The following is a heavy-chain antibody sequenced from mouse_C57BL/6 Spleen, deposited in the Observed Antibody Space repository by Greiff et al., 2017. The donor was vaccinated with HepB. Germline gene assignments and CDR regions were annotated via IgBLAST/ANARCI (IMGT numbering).Heavy chain of an antibody. V-gene: IGHV1-18*01. CDR2: INPNNGGT. Sequence: VQLQQSGPELVKPGASVKIPCKASGYTFTDYNMDWVKQSHGKSLEWIGDINPNNGGTIYNQKFKGKATLTVDKSSSTAYMELRSLTSEDTAVYYCARGVSHYYGSSPDWFAYWGQGTLGTVSA. J-gene: IGHJ3*01. CDR1: GYTFTDYN. D-gene: IGHD1-1*01. CDR3: ARGVSHYYGSSPDWFAY.